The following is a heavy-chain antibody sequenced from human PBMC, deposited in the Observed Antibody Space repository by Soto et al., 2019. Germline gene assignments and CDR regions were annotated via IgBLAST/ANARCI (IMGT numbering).Heavy chain of an antibody. CDR3: ARDTGDDSLDY. CDR1: GGRFSKYV. V-gene: IGHV4-34*01. D-gene: IGHD2-21*02. Sequence: SETLSLRCGVSGGRFSKYVWAGIRQAPGKGLEWIGEINHSGDTHFDPSLKSRVTISVDTSKNQFSLNLTSVTAADTAVYYCARDTGDDSLDYWGQGTLVTVS. CDR2: INHSGDT. J-gene: IGHJ4*02.